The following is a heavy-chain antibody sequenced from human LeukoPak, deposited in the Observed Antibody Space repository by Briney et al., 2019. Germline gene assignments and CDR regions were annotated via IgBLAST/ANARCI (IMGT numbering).Heavy chain of an antibody. CDR2: INPNSGGT. D-gene: IGHD1-14*01. CDR3: ARDLAGTTGY. J-gene: IGHJ4*02. Sequence: PLASVKVSCKASGYTFTGYYMHWVRQAPGQGLEWMGWINPNSGGTNYAQKFQGRVTMTTDTSTSTAYMELRSLRSDDTAVYYCARDLAGTTGYWGQGTLVTVSS. CDR1: GYTFTGYY. V-gene: IGHV1-2*02.